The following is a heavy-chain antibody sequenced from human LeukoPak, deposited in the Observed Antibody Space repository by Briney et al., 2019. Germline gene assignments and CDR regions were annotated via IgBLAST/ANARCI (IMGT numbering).Heavy chain of an antibody. CDR2: ISGSGDST. Sequence: PGGSLRLSCAASGYTFSSYTMSWVRPAPGKGREWVSTISGSGDSTYYSDSVKGRFTISRDNSKNTLYLQMNSLRAEGTAVYYCARRAGAYSHPYDYWGQGTLVTVSS. CDR1: GYTFSSYT. V-gene: IGHV3-23*01. D-gene: IGHD4/OR15-4a*01. J-gene: IGHJ4*02. CDR3: ARRAGAYSHPYDY.